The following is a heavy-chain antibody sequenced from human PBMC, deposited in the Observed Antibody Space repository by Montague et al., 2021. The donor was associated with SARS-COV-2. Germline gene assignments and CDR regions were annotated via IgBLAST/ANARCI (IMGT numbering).Heavy chain of an antibody. V-gene: IGHV4-59*11. CDR2: IYYSGGT. CDR3: ARGHLSVSMIVVVFTSASYYFDY. Sequence: SETLSLTCTVSGGSMSDHYWAWIRQPPGKGLEWLAYIYYSGGTNSXASLTSRVTMSVDTSKNQFSLKLTSVTAADTAVYFCARGHLSVSMIVVVFTSASYYFDYWGQGAQVTVSS. J-gene: IGHJ4*02. D-gene: IGHD3-22*01. CDR1: GGSMSDHY.